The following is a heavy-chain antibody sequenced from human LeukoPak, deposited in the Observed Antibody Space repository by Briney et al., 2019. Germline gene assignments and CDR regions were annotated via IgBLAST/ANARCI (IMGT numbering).Heavy chain of an antibody. CDR2: ISYDGSNK. CDR3: ARDLYSYGSAAFGY. V-gene: IGHV3-30*19. D-gene: IGHD5-18*01. Sequence: PGGSLRLSCAASGFIFGTYGMQWVRQAPGKGLEWVAVISYDGSNKYYADSVKGRFTISRDNSKNTLYLQMNSLRAEDTAVYYCARDLYSYGSAAFGYWGQGTLVTVSS. CDR1: GFIFGTYG. J-gene: IGHJ4*02.